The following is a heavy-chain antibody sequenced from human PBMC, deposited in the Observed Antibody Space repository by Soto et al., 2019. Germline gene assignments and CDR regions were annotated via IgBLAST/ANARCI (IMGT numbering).Heavy chain of an antibody. V-gene: IGHV3-33*01. Sequence: GGSLRLSCAASGFTFSSYGMHWVRQAPGKGLEWVAVIWYDGSNKYYADSVKGRFTISRDNSKNTLYLQMNSLRAEDTAVYYCARTSMGYILDVWGQGTTVTVSS. CDR2: IWYDGSNK. CDR3: ARTSMGYILDV. J-gene: IGHJ6*02. D-gene: IGHD5-18*01. CDR1: GFTFSSYG.